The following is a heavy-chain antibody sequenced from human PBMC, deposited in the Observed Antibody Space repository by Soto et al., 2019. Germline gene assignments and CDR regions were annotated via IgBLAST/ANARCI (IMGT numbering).Heavy chain of an antibody. CDR2: ISQTGDYI. CDR1: GFTFSIYT. CDR3: ARDNLYGELGPGYM. D-gene: IGHD3-10*01. V-gene: IGHV3-21*01. Sequence: GSLRLSCAASGFTFSIYTMNWVRQSPGKGPEWVSSISQTGDYIFYADSVKGRFTISRENDKNSLYLQMNSLGAEATAIYYCARDNLYGELGPGYM. J-gene: IGHJ6*03.